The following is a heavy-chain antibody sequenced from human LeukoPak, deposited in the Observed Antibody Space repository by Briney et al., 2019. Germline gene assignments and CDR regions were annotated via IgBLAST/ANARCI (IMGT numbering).Heavy chain of an antibody. CDR3: ARGLVEMATIYFDY. CDR2: IYSAGST. V-gene: IGHV3-53*01. D-gene: IGHD5-24*01. Sequence: GGSLRLSCAASGFTFSSYAMSWVRQAPGKGLEWVSVIYSAGSTYYADSVKGRFTISRDNSKNTLYLQMNSLRAEDTAVYYCARGLVEMATIYFDYWGQGTLVTVSS. J-gene: IGHJ4*02. CDR1: GFTFSSYA.